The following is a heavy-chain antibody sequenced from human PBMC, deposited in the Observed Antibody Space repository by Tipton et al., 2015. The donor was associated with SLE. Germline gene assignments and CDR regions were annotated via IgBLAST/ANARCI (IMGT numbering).Heavy chain of an antibody. CDR2: IYTSGST. CDR3: ARKRNGMGI. J-gene: IGHJ3*02. CDR1: GGSFSGYY. Sequence: TLSLTCAVYGGSFSGYYWSWIRQPAGKGLEWIGRIYTSGSTNYNPSLKSRVTISVDTSKNQFSLKLSSVTAADTAVYYCARKRNGMGIWGQGTMVTVSS. V-gene: IGHV4-59*10. D-gene: IGHD5-24*01.